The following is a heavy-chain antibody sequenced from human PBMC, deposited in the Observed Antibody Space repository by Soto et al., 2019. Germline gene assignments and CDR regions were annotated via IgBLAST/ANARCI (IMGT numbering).Heavy chain of an antibody. CDR3: ARGRYGDY. D-gene: IGHD1-1*01. V-gene: IGHV1-18*01. J-gene: IGHJ4*02. Sequence: QVHLVQSGAEVKKPGASVKVSCKASGYTFTSYGITWVRQAPGQGLEWRGWISAHNGNTDYAQKLQGSVIVTRDTSTSTAYMELRSLSSDGTAVYYCARGRYGDYWGQGAVVTVSS. CDR1: GYTFTSYG. CDR2: ISAHNGNT.